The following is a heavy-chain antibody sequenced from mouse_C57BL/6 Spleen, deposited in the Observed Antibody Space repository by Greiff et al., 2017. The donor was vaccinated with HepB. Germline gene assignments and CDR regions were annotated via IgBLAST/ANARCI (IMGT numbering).Heavy chain of an antibody. V-gene: IGHV1-64*01. CDR3: ARENYDYEGYFDV. CDR2: IHPNSGST. Sequence: QVQLKQPGAELVKPGASVKLSCKASGYTFTSYWMHWVKQRPGQGLEWIGMIHPNSGSTNYNEKFKSKATLTVDKSSSTAYMQLSSLTSEDSAVYYCARENYDYEGYFDVWGTGTTVTVSS. D-gene: IGHD2-4*01. CDR1: GYTFTSYW. J-gene: IGHJ1*03.